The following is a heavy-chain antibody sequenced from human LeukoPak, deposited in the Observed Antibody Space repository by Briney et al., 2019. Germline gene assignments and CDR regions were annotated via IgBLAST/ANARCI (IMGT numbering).Heavy chain of an antibody. Sequence: PGGSLRLSCEASGFTLSSYWMYWVRQAPGKGLVWVSRINSDGSRTNYADSVKGRFTISRDNAKNTLYVQMNSLRAEDTAVYYCARGLLEENSVGLDVWGQGTTVTVSS. CDR3: ARGLLEENSVGLDV. J-gene: IGHJ6*02. D-gene: IGHD2/OR15-2a*01. V-gene: IGHV3-74*01. CDR1: GFTLSSYW. CDR2: INSDGSRT.